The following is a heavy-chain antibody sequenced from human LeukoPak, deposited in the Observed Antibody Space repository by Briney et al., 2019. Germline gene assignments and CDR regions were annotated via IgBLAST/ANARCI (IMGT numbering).Heavy chain of an antibody. CDR1: GGSISSYY. J-gene: IGHJ4*02. D-gene: IGHD5-18*01. V-gene: IGHV4-59*01. Sequence: SETLSLTCTVSGGSISSYYWSWIRQPPGKGLEWIGYIYYSGSTNYNPSLKSRVTISVDTSKNQFSLKLSSVTAADTAVYYCARKGLDTAMGFDYWGQGTLVTVSS. CDR3: ARKGLDTAMGFDY. CDR2: IYYSGST.